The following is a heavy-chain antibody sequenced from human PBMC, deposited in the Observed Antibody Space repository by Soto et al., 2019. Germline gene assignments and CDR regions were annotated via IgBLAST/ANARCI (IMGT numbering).Heavy chain of an antibody. CDR2: IIPIFGTA. CDR1: GGTFSSYA. J-gene: IGHJ3*02. CDR3: ARRSRVVVVAANSDAFDI. V-gene: IGHV1-69*13. Sequence: SVKVSCKASGGTFSSYAISWVRQAPGQGLEWMGGIIPIFGTANYAQKFQGRVTITADESTSTAYMELSSLRSEDTAVYYCARRSRVVVVAANSDAFDIWGQGTMVTVSS. D-gene: IGHD2-15*01.